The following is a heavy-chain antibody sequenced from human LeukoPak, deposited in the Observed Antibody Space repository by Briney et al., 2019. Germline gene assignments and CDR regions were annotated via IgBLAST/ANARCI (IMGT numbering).Heavy chain of an antibody. CDR1: GFTFSSYS. D-gene: IGHD6-13*01. CDR2: ISSSSSYI. V-gene: IGHV3-21*01. CDR3: ARDSWKWGSSWDLYYYYYYMDV. Sequence: GGSLRLSCAASGFTFSSYSMNWVRQAPGKGLEWVSSISSSSSYIYYADSVKGRFTISRDNAKNSLYLQMNSLRAEDTAVYYCARDSWKWGSSWDLYYYYYYMDVWGKGTTVTVSS. J-gene: IGHJ6*03.